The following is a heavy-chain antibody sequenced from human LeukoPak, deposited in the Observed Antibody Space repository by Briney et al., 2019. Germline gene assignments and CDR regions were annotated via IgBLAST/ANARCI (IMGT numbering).Heavy chain of an antibody. CDR3: ARPLCYGDYTCAFDI. Sequence: SEALSLTCTVSGGSISSSSFYWGWIRQPPGKGLEWIGSIYYSGSTYYNPSLKSRVTISVDTSKNQFSLKLSSVTAADTAVYYCARPLCYGDYTCAFDIWGQGTMVTLSS. D-gene: IGHD4-17*01. J-gene: IGHJ3*02. V-gene: IGHV4-39*01. CDR2: IYYSGST. CDR1: GGSISSSSFY.